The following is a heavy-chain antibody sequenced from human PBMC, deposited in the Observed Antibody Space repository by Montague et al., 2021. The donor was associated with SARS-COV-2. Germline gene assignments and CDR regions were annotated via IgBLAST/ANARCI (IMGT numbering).Heavy chain of an antibody. D-gene: IGHD1-7*01. V-gene: IGHV2-70*11. CDR1: GFSLSTSGMC. J-gene: IGHJ4*02. Sequence: PALVKPTQTLTLTCTFSGFSLSTSGMCVSWIRQPPGKALEWLARXDWDDDKYYSTSLKTRLTISKDTSKNQVVLTVTNMDPVDTATYYCARETGTTVSLDYWGQGTLVTVSS. CDR2: XDWDDDK. CDR3: ARETGTTVSLDY.